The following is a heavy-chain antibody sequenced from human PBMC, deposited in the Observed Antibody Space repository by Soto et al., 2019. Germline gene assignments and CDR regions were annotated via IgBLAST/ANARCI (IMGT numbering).Heavy chain of an antibody. CDR3: ARDYYYDSRSSSVNWFDP. J-gene: IGHJ5*02. D-gene: IGHD3-22*01. CDR2: INMYGTKT. CDR1: EFTFSKYW. V-gene: IGHV3-74*01. Sequence: GGSLRLSCVASEFTFSKYWMHWVRQAPGKGLVWVSRINMYGTKTAYADSVKGRFTVSRDNANNTLYLQMNSLGVEDTAVYYCARDYYYDSRSSSVNWFDPWGQGTLVTVSS.